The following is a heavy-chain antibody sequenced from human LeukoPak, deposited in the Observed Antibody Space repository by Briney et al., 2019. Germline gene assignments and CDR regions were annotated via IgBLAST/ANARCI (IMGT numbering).Heavy chain of an antibody. D-gene: IGHD3-10*02. Sequence: GGSLRLSCAGSGFTFSNYMMNWVRQAPGKGLEWVSSISTSSSYIYYADSVKGRFTISRDNAKNSLYLQMNSLRAEDTAVYYCAELGITMIGGVWGKGTTVTISS. CDR2: ISTSSSYI. J-gene: IGHJ6*04. V-gene: IGHV3-21*01. CDR1: GFTFSNYM. CDR3: AELGITMIGGV.